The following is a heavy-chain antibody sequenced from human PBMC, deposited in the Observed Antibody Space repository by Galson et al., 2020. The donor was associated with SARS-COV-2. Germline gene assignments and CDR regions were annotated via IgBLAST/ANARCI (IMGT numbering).Heavy chain of an antibody. CDR3: ARVRFEAYYDILTGRNVDAFDI. CDR1: GGSTSSGGYY. Sequence: SETLSLTCTVSGGSTSSGGYYWSWIRQHPGKGLEWIGYIYYSGSTYYNPSLKSRVTISVDTSKNQFSLKLSSVTAADTAVYYCARVRFEAYYDILTGRNVDAFDIWGQVTMFTVSS. J-gene: IGHJ3*02. CDR2: IYYSGST. V-gene: IGHV4-31*03. D-gene: IGHD3-9*01.